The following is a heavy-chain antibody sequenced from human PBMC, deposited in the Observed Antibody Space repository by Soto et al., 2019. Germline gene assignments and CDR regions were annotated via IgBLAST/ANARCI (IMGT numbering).Heavy chain of an antibody. CDR2: ISGSGGST. CDR3: AKDHYYGSGSYGLLDY. D-gene: IGHD3-10*01. V-gene: IGHV3-23*01. J-gene: IGHJ4*02. Sequence: EVQLLESGGGLVQPGGSLRLSCAASGFMFTNYAMNWVRQAPGKGLEWVSAISGSGGSTYYADSVKGRFTISRDNPKNTLSLQMNSLRAEDTAVYYCAKDHYYGSGSYGLLDYWGQGNLVTVSS. CDR1: GFMFTNYA.